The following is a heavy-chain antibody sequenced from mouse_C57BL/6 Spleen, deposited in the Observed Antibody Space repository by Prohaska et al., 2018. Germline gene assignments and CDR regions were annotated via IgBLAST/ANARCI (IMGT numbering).Heavy chain of an antibody. V-gene: IGHV1-55*01. CDR3: ARENPARYCDV. CDR1: GYTFTSYW. Sequence: KMSCKASGYTFTSYWITWVKQRPGQGLEWIGDIYPGSGSTNYNEKCKSKATLTVDTSSSTAYMQRSSLTSEDSAVYYCARENPARYCDVWGTGTTVTVSS. CDR2: IYPGSGST. J-gene: IGHJ1*03.